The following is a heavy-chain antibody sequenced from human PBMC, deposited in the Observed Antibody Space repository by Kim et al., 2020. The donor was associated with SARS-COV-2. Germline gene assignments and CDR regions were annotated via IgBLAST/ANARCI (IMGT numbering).Heavy chain of an antibody. D-gene: IGHD5-12*01. Sequence: GGSLRLSCAASGFTFSSYAMHWVRQAPGKGLEWVAVISYDGSNKYYADSVKGRFTISRDNSKNTLYLQMNSLRAEDTAVYYCARDLGYSGYDYFDYWGQG. V-gene: IGHV3-30-3*01. CDR2: ISYDGSNK. CDR1: GFTFSSYA. J-gene: IGHJ4*02. CDR3: ARDLGYSGYDYFDY.